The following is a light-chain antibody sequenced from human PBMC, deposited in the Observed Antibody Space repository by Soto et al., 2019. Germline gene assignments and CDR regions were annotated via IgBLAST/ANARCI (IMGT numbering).Light chain of an antibody. J-gene: IGKJ5*01. V-gene: IGKV3-20*01. CDR2: GAS. Sequence: EIVLTQSPGTLSLSPGERATLSCRASQSVSSGYLAWYHQKPGQAPRHLIYGASSRANGIPDRFSGSGSGTDFTLIIIRREPEDFAVYYCQQYGSSPPTTFGQGTRLEI. CDR3: QQYGSSPPTT. CDR1: QSVSSGY.